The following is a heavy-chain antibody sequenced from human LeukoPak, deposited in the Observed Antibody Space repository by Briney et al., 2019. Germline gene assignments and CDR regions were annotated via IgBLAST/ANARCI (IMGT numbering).Heavy chain of an antibody. V-gene: IGHV1-2*02. CDR1: GYTFTGYY. D-gene: IGHD2-2*01. CDR2: INPNSGGT. CDR3: ARPSFVCSSTSCHFDY. J-gene: IGHJ4*02. Sequence: ASVKVSCKASGYTFTGYYMHWVRQAPGQGLEWMGWINPNSGGTNYAQKFQGRVTMTRDTSIYTAYMELSRLTSDDTAVYYCARPSFVCSSTSCHFDYWGQGTLVTVSS.